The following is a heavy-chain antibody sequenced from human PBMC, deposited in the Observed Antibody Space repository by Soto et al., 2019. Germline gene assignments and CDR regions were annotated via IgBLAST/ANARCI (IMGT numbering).Heavy chain of an antibody. V-gene: IGHV4-39*01. D-gene: IGHD1-26*01. CDR1: GDSISSGSISSSSYY. J-gene: IGHJ4*02. CDR3: AARRGGSYSLFDY. Sequence: PSETLSLTCSFSGDSISSGSISSSSYYWGWISQPPGKGLEWIGTVYYSGSTYCNPSLKRRVTISVDTSKNQVSLKLTSVTAADTAVYYCAARRGGSYSLFDYWGQGTLVTVSS. CDR2: VYYSGST.